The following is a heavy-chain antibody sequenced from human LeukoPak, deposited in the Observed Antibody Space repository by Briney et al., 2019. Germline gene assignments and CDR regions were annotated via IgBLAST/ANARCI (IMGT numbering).Heavy chain of an antibody. J-gene: IGHJ5*02. CDR2: ISSSSSTI. CDR3: ARDRGCSGGSCYRNWFDP. D-gene: IGHD2-15*01. V-gene: IGHV3-48*01. Sequence: GGSLRLSCAASGFTFSSYSMNWVRQAPGKGLEWVSYISSSSSTIYYADSVKGRFTISRDNAKNSLYLQMNSLRAEDTAVYYCARDRGCSGGSCYRNWFDPWGQGTLVTVSS. CDR1: GFTFSSYS.